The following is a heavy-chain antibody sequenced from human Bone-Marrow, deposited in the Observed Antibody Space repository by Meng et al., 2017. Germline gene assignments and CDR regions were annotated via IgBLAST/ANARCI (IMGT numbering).Heavy chain of an antibody. CDR2: MKSNVDGGTV. CDR1: GFTFSNAW. Sequence: GGSLRLSCAASGFTFSNAWMTWVRQAPGKGLEWIGRMKSNVDGGTVDYAAAVKGRFFISRDDSENTFYLQMNSLKTEDTAVYYCSGHVDYWGLGTLVTVAS. CDR3: SGHVDY. V-gene: IGHV3-15*01. J-gene: IGHJ4*01.